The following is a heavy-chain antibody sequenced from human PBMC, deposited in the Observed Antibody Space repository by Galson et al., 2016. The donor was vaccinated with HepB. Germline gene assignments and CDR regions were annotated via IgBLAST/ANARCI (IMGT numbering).Heavy chain of an antibody. J-gene: IGHJ5*02. D-gene: IGHD3-10*01. CDR2: FIPLLGTT. Sequence: SVKVSCKVSGGTSTTSNVNWVRQAPGKGLEWMGGFIPLLGTTKYAEKFQGRLTITADASTGTAFMELRGLNSEDPAMYFCARGTHPYYGSGSYWPIAWFDTWGQGTLVTVSS. CDR1: GGTSTTSN. CDR3: ARGTHPYYGSGSYWPIAWFDT. V-gene: IGHV1-69*13.